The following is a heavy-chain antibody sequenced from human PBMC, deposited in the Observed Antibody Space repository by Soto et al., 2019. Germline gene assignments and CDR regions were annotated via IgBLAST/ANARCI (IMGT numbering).Heavy chain of an antibody. D-gene: IGHD3-22*01. CDR2: INPNSGGT. Sequence: ASVNGSCKASGYTFTGYYMHWVRQAPRQGLEWMGWINPNSGGTNYAQKFQGWVTMTRDTSISTAYMELSRLRSDDTAVYYCARSYYYDRSGGFAYWGQGTLVIVSS. J-gene: IGHJ4*02. V-gene: IGHV1-2*04. CDR3: ARSYYYDRSGGFAY. CDR1: GYTFTGYY.